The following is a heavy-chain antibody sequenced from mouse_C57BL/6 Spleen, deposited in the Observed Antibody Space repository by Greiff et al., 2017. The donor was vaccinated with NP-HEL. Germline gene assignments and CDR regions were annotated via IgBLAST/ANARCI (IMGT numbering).Heavy chain of an antibody. CDR1: GYTFTSYW. CDR3: ARKPLYYEYAGYYYAMDY. J-gene: IGHJ4*01. Sequence: QVQLQQPGAELVKPGASVKLSCKASGYTFTSYWMQWVKQRPGQGLEWIGEIDPSDSYTNYNQKFKGKATLTVDTSSSTAYMQLSSLTSEDSAVYYCARKPLYYEYAGYYYAMDYWGQGTSVTVSS. CDR2: IDPSDSYT. D-gene: IGHD2-4*01. V-gene: IGHV1-50*01.